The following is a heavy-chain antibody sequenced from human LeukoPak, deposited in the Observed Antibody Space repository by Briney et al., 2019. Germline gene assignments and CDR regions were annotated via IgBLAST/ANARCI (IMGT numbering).Heavy chain of an antibody. CDR3: ATDQRYNNNRQNDY. CDR2: ISAYNGNT. J-gene: IGHJ4*02. CDR1: GYSFSTYV. D-gene: IGHD1-1*01. Sequence: ASVKVSCKASGYSFSTYVINWVRQAPGQGLVWMGWISAYNGNTNYAQKFQGRVTMTEDTSTDTAYMELSSLRSEDTAVYYCATDQRYNNNRQNDYWGQGTLVTVSS. V-gene: IGHV1-18*01.